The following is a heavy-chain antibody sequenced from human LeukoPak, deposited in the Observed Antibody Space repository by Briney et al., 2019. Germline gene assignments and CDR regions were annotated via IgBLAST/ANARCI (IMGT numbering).Heavy chain of an antibody. V-gene: IGHV2-5*02. D-gene: IGHD6-25*01. J-gene: IGHJ3*02. CDR1: GFSLSTSGVA. Sequence: SGPTLVNPTQTLTLTCTFSGFSLSTSGVAVGWIRQPPGRALECLALIYWDDDKRYSPSLKTRLTITKDTSKNQVVLIMTNMDPVDTATYYCAQTLTANDAFDIWGQGTMVTVSS. CDR3: AQTLTANDAFDI. CDR2: IYWDDDK.